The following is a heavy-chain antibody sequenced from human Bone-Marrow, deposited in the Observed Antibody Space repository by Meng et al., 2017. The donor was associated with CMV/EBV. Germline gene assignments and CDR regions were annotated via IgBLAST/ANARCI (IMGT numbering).Heavy chain of an antibody. CDR2: INPNSGGT. CDR3: ARESFSSALGGFDS. J-gene: IGHJ3*02. CDR1: GYTFTAYY. Sequence: ASVKVSCKASGYTFTAYYIHWVRQAPGQGLEWMGWINPNSGGTNYPQKFQGRVTMTRDTSITTTYMELSRLRSDDTAVYYCARESFSSALGGFDSWGQGAVVTVSS. D-gene: IGHD6-19*01. V-gene: IGHV1-2*02.